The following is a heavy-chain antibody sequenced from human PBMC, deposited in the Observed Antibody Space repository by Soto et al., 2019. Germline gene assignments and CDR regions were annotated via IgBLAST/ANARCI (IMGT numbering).Heavy chain of an antibody. CDR1: GFTFSSYA. CDR3: AKGLTGAPYYAMDV. J-gene: IGHJ6*02. D-gene: IGHD7-27*01. CDR2: ITGSGGRT. Sequence: EVQLLESGGGLVQPGGSLRLSCAASGFTFSSYAMSWVRQAPGKGLEWVSAITGSGGRTYYADSVKGRFTISRDNSKNTLDLQMNSLRAEDTAVYYCAKGLTGAPYYAMDVWGQGTTVTVSS. V-gene: IGHV3-23*01.